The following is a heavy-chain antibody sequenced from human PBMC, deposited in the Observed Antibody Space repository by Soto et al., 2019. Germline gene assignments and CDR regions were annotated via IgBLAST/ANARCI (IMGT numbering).Heavy chain of an antibody. CDR3: ARVGSGNCSSTSCYVRPYYYYGIDV. J-gene: IGHJ6*02. V-gene: IGHV4-31*03. CDR1: GGSISSGGYY. D-gene: IGHD2-2*01. Sequence: SETLSLTCTVSGGSISSGGYYWSWIRQHPGKGLEWIGYIYYSGSTYYNPSLKSRVTISVDTSKNQFSLKLSSVTAADTAVYYCARVGSGNCSSTSCYVRPYYYYGIDVWGQGTTVTVSS. CDR2: IYYSGST.